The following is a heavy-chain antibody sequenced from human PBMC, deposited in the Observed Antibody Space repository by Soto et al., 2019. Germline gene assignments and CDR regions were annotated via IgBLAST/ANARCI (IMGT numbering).Heavy chain of an antibody. V-gene: IGHV3-23*01. CDR2: ISGDGTKT. CDR1: GFTFSSHA. CDR3: AKDRWASGSGSSFDY. D-gene: IGHD3-10*01. Sequence: GSLRLSCAASGFTFSSHAMSWVRQAPGKGLEWVSIISGDGTKTYYADSVKGRFTISRDNSKNTLYLQMNSLRAEDTALHFCAKDRWASGSGSSFDYWGQGTLVTVSS. J-gene: IGHJ4*02.